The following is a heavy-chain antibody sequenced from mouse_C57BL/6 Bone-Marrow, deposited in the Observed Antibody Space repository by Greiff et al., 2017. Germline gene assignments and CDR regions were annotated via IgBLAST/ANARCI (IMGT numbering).Heavy chain of an antibody. CDR3: ASPNYYGSTYFDY. J-gene: IGHJ2*01. CDR2: ISSGGSYT. D-gene: IGHD1-1*01. CDR1: GFTFSSYG. Sequence: EVMLVESGGDLVKPGGSLKLSCAASGFTFSSYGMSWVRQTPDKRLEWVATISSGGSYTYYPDSVKGRFTISRDNAKNTLYLQMSSLKSEDTAMYYCASPNYYGSTYFDYWGQGTTLTVAS. V-gene: IGHV5-6*01.